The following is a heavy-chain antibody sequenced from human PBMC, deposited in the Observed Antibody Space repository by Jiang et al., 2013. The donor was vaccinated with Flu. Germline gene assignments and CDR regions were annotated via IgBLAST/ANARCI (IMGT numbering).Heavy chain of an antibody. Sequence: GSGLVKPSQTLSLTCTVSGGSVSSAVSFWAWIRRPAGKGLEWIGRIYTGGSPNYNPSLKSRVTISIDTSKHQFSLKLTSMTAADTAVYYCARTLVSGNYALDYWGQGTLVTVSS. J-gene: IGHJ4*02. CDR1: GGSVSSAVSF. D-gene: IGHD2-2*01. CDR3: ARTLVSGNYALDY. V-gene: IGHV4-61*02. CDR2: IYTGGSP.